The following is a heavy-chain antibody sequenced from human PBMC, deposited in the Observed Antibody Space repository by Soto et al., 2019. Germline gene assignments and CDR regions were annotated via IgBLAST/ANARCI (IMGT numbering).Heavy chain of an antibody. J-gene: IGHJ5*02. V-gene: IGHV3-30*18. Sequence: GGSLRLSCAASGFTFSSYGMHWVRQAPGKGLEWVAVISYDGSNKYYADSVKGRFTISRDNSKNTLYLQMNSLRAEDTAVYYCAKDYRSGAYCFDPWGQGTLVTVSS. CDR1: GFTFSSYG. D-gene: IGHD3-10*01. CDR2: ISYDGSNK. CDR3: AKDYRSGAYCFDP.